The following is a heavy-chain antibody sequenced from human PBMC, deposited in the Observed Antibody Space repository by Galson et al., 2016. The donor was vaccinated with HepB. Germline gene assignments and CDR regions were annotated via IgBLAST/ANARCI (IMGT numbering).Heavy chain of an antibody. CDR2: ISANSGNT. Sequence: SVKVSCKASTYIFSTYGITWMRQAPGQRLEWMGWISANSGNTKYAEKFQGRVTMTTDTPTGTAYMDLRSLRSDDTAVYYCAVGADKATILDYWGQGTLVTVAS. V-gene: IGHV1-18*01. D-gene: IGHD5-24*01. CDR3: AVGADKATILDY. CDR1: TYIFSTYG. J-gene: IGHJ4*02.